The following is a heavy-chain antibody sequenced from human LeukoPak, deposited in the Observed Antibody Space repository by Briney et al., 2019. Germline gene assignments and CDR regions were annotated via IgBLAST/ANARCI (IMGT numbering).Heavy chain of an antibody. Sequence: GASVKVSCKASGYTFTSYGMSWVRQAPGQGLEWMGWISAYNGNTTYAQKLQGRVTIATDTSTSTAYMELRSLRSDDTAVNYCAREIEYSGSSTFDYWGQVTLATVSS. V-gene: IGHV1-18*01. CDR2: ISAYNGNT. D-gene: IGHD6-6*01. CDR3: AREIEYSGSSTFDY. J-gene: IGHJ4*02. CDR1: GYTFTSYG.